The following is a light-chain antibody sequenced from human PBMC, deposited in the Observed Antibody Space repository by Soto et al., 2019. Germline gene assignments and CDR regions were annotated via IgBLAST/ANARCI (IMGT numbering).Light chain of an antibody. CDR3: QEYYSNLAWT. CDR2: WAS. V-gene: IGKV4-1*01. Sequence: DIVMTQSPDSLAVSLGERATINCKSSQSVLYSSNNKNYLAWYQQKPGQPPKLLIYWASTRESGVPDRFSGSGSGTDCTLTIGSLQAEDVAVYYCQEYYSNLAWTFGQWTKVEVK. J-gene: IGKJ1*01. CDR1: QSVLYSSNNKNY.